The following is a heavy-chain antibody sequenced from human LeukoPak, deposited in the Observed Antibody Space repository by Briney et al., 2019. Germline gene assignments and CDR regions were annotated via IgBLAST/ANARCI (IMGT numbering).Heavy chain of an antibody. CDR3: AKVGLSRNIVAFDY. CDR1: GFTFSDYW. CDR2: VKQDGSEK. D-gene: IGHD5-12*01. Sequence: PGGSLRLSCAASGFTFSDYWMSWVRQAPGKGLEWVANVKQDGSEKFYVDSVKGRFTISRDNAKNSLYLQMNSLRAEDTAVYYCAKVGLSRNIVAFDYWGQGTLVTVSS. J-gene: IGHJ4*02. V-gene: IGHV3-7*01.